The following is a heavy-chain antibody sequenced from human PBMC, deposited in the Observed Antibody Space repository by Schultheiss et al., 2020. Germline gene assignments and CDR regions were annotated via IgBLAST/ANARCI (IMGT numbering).Heavy chain of an antibody. V-gene: IGHV4-34*01. Sequence: SETLSLTCAVYGGSFSGYYWSWIRQPPGKGLEWIGEINHSGSTNYNPSLKSRVTISVDTSKNQFSLKLSSVTAADTAVYYCARCGGSGSYYNLLLGGYIDYWGQGTLVTVSS. CDR2: INHSGST. D-gene: IGHD3-10*01. CDR3: ARCGGSGSYYNLLLGGYIDY. J-gene: IGHJ4*02. CDR1: GGSFSGYY.